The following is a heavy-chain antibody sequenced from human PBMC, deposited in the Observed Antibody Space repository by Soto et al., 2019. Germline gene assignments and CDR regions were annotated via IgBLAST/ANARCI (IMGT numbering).Heavy chain of an antibody. J-gene: IGHJ5*02. D-gene: IGHD6-19*01. CDR2: ISGSGGST. CDR1: GFTFSSYA. CDR3: AKDGNEWLVNWFDP. Sequence: GGSLRLSCAASGFTFSSYAMSWVRQAPGKGLEWVSAISGSGGSTYYADSVKGWFTISRDNSKNTLYLQMNSLRAEDTAVYYCAKDGNEWLVNWFDPWGQGTLVTVSS. V-gene: IGHV3-23*01.